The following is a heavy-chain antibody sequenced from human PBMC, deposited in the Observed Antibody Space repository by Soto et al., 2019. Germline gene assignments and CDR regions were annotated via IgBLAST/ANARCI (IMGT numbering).Heavy chain of an antibody. D-gene: IGHD3-9*01. CDR2: IYYSGST. CDR1: GGSISSYY. Sequence: QVQLQESGPGLVKPSETLSLTCTVSGGSISSYYWSWIRQPPGKGLEWIGYIYYSGSTNYNPSLKSRVTISVDTSKNQFSLKLSSVTAADTAVYYCARTDDILTGYYLGFDPWGQGTLVTVSS. CDR3: ARTDDILTGYYLGFDP. V-gene: IGHV4-59*01. J-gene: IGHJ5*02.